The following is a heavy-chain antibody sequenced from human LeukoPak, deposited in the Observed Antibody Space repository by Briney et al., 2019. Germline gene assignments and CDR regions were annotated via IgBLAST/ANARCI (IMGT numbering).Heavy chain of an antibody. CDR2: ISGSGGST. CDR3: AKDLLIAVAGRFDY. CDR1: GFTFSSYA. J-gene: IGHJ4*02. V-gene: IGHV3-23*01. Sequence: PGGSLRLSCAASGFTFSSYAMSWVRQAPGKGLEWVSSISGSGGSTYYTDSVKGRFTISRDNSKSTLYLQMNSLRAEDTAVYYCAKDLLIAVAGRFDYWGQGILVTVSS. D-gene: IGHD6-19*01.